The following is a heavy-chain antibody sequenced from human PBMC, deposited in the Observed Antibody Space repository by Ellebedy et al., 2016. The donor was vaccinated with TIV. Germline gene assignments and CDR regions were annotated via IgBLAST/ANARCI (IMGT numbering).Heavy chain of an antibody. CDR3: ARGQKDTIFGVALSLKRWFDP. CDR1: GGSISSSSYY. J-gene: IGHJ5*02. CDR2: IYYSGST. D-gene: IGHD3-3*01. V-gene: IGHV4-39*01. Sequence: SETLSLTCTVSGGSISSSSYYWGWIRQPPGTGLEWIGSIYYSGSTYYNPSLKSRVTISVDTSNNQFSLRLSSLTAADTAVYYCARGQKDTIFGVALSLKRWFDPWGQGTLVTVSS.